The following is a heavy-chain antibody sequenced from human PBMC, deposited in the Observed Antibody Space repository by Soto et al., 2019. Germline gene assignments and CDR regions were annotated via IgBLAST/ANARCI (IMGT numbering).Heavy chain of an antibody. Sequence: GGSLRLSCAASGFTFSSYAMSWVRQAPGKGLEWVSAISGSGGSTYYADSVKGRITISRDNSKNTLYLQMNSLRAEDTAVYYCAYSVGGYYDILTGYLDSYYFDYWGQGTLVTVSS. CDR3: AYSVGGYYDILTGYLDSYYFDY. V-gene: IGHV3-23*01. J-gene: IGHJ4*02. CDR2: ISGSGGST. CDR1: GFTFSSYA. D-gene: IGHD3-9*01.